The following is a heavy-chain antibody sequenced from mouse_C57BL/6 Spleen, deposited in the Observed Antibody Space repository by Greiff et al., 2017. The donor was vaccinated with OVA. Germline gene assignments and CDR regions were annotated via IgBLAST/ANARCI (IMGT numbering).Heavy chain of an antibody. Sequence: VKLVESGPELVKPGASVKISCKASGYAFSSSWMNWVKQRPGKGLEWIGRIYPGDGDTNYNGKFKGKATLTADKSSSTAYMQLSSLTSADSAVYFCATYYYGSSSYAMDYWGQGTSVTVSS. J-gene: IGHJ4*01. CDR2: IYPGDGDT. CDR3: ATYYYGSSSYAMDY. V-gene: IGHV1-82*01. CDR1: GYAFSSSW. D-gene: IGHD1-1*01.